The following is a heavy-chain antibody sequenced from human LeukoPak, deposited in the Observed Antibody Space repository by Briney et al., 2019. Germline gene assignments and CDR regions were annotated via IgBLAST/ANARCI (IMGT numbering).Heavy chain of an antibody. CDR2: MNPNSGNT. D-gene: IGHD4-11*01. Sequence: GASVTVSCKASGYTFTSYDINWVRQATGQGLEWMGWMNPNSGNTGYAQKFQGRVTMTRNTSISTAYMELSNLRSEDTAVYYCARGRGYSNYVFFYWGQGTLVTVSS. CDR3: ARGRGYSNYVFFY. J-gene: IGHJ4*02. CDR1: GYTFTSYD. V-gene: IGHV1-8*01.